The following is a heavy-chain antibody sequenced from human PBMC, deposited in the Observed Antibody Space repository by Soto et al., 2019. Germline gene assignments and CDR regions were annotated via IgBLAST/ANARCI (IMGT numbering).Heavy chain of an antibody. CDR1: GGSISSYY. CDR2: IYYSGST. Sequence: SETLSLTCTVSGGSISSYYWSWIRQPPGKGLEWIGYIYYSGSTNYNPSLKSRVTISVDTSKNQFSLKMSSVTAADTAVFYCARQSSGSYTHFDFWGQGTLVTVSS. CDR3: ARQSSGSYTHFDF. D-gene: IGHD1-26*01. J-gene: IGHJ4*02. V-gene: IGHV4-59*08.